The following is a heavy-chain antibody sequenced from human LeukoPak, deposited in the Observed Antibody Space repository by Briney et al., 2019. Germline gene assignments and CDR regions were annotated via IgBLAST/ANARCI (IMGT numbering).Heavy chain of an antibody. J-gene: IGHJ4*02. D-gene: IGHD3-22*01. Sequence: GGSLRLSCAASGFTLSSYAMSWVRQAPGKGVEWVSAISGSGGSTYYADSVKGRFTISRDNSKNTLYPQMNSLRAEDTAVYYCAKVVHYYDSSGYSDYWGQGTLVAVSS. V-gene: IGHV3-23*01. CDR3: AKVVHYYDSSGYSDY. CDR1: GFTLSSYA. CDR2: ISGSGGST.